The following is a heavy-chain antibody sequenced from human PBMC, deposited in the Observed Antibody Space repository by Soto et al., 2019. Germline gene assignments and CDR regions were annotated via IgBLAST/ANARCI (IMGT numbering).Heavy chain of an antibody. V-gene: IGHV4-30-4*01. CDR1: GGSISSGGYY. Sequence: PSETLSLTCTVSGGSISSGGYYWSWIRQHPGKGLEWIGYIYYSGNTYYNPSLKSRVTISVDTSQNQLSLKLSAVTAADTAVYYCARGSYDYVWGTYPGRFDYWGLGTLVTVSS. J-gene: IGHJ4*01. D-gene: IGHD3-16*02. CDR2: IYYSGNT. CDR3: ARGSYDYVWGTYPGRFDY.